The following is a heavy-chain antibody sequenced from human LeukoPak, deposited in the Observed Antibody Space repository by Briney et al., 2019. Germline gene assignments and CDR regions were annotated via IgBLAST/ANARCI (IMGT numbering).Heavy chain of an antibody. D-gene: IGHD3-9*01. CDR2: ISAYNGNT. J-gene: IGHJ3*02. Sequence: ASVKVSCKASAHNFTRYGISWVRQAPGQGLEWMGWISAYNGNTEYAQKLQGRVTMTTDTSTSTAYMELGSLRYDDTAVYYCATVRYLTGSRDDALDIWGQGTMVTASS. CDR3: ATVRYLTGSRDDALDI. CDR1: AHNFTRYG. V-gene: IGHV1-18*01.